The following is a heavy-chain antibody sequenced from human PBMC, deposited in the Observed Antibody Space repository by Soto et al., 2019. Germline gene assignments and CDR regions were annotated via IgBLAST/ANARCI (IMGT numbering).Heavy chain of an antibody. J-gene: IGHJ4*02. CDR1: GFTFSHAW. Sequence: GGSLRLSCAASGFTFSHAWMSWVRQAPGKGLEWVGRIKSRADGETKDYGAPVRGRFTISRENSKNTLYLQMNSLRAEDTAVYYCEKSESKVDYYGSGSYYIGYWGQGKLVTVSS. V-gene: IGHV3-15*01. CDR3: EKSESKVDYYGSGSYYIGY. CDR2: IKSRADGETK. D-gene: IGHD3-10*01.